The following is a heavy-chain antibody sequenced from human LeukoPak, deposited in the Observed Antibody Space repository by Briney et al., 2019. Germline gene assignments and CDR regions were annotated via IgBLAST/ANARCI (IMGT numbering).Heavy chain of an antibody. CDR3: ALGPPTERPYYYYYMDV. D-gene: IGHD1-1*01. Sequence: ASVTVSFKASGYTFTCYYMHWVRQAPGQGLEWMGIINPSGGSTSYAQKFQGRVTMTRDMSTSTVYMELSSLRSEDTAVYYCALGPPTERPYYYYYMDVWGKGTTVTVSS. CDR1: GYTFTCYY. J-gene: IGHJ6*03. V-gene: IGHV1-46*01. CDR2: INPSGGST.